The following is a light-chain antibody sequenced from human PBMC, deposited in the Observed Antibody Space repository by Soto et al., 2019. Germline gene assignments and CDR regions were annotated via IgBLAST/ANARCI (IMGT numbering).Light chain of an antibody. CDR1: QSVSSTY. CDR2: SAS. Sequence: EIVLTQSPGTLSLSPGERATLSCRASQSVSSTYLAWYQQKPGQAPRLLIYSASSRATSIPDRFRGSGSATDFTLTISRLEPEDFAVYYCQQYGRSPRTFGQGTKVEIK. J-gene: IGKJ1*01. CDR3: QQYGRSPRT. V-gene: IGKV3-20*01.